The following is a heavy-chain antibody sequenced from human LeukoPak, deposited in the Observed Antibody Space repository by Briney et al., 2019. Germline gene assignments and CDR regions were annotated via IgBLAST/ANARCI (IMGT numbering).Heavy chain of an antibody. CDR1: GGSISSYY. D-gene: IGHD4-4*01. J-gene: IGHJ4*02. V-gene: IGHV4-59*01. CDR2: IYYSGST. CDR3: ARGPRGVTRYFDY. Sequence: SETLSLTCTVSGGSISSYYWSWIRQPPGKGLEWIGYIYYSGSTNYNPSLKSRVTISVDTSKNQFSLKLSSVTAADTAVYYCARGPRGVTRYFDYWGQGTLVTVSS.